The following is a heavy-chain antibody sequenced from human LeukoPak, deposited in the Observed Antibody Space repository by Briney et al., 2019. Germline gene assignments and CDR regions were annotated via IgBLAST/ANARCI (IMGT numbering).Heavy chain of an antibody. J-gene: IGHJ6*03. Sequence: GGSLRLSCAASGFTFSGYSMNWVRQAPGKGLEWVSSISSSSSYIYYADSVKGRFTISRDNAKNSLYLQMNSLRAEDTAVYYCARDSSSWYDYYYYYMDVWGKGTTVTVSS. CDR1: GFTFSGYS. CDR2: ISSSSSYI. V-gene: IGHV3-21*01. D-gene: IGHD6-13*01. CDR3: ARDSSSWYDYYYYYMDV.